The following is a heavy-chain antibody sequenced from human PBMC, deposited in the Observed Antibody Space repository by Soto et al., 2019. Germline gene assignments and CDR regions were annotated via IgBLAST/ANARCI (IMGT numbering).Heavy chain of an antibody. CDR2: IIPIFGTA. V-gene: IGHV1-69*06. D-gene: IGHD3-3*01. CDR3: ARDRGYDFWRGSFYY. CDR1: GGTFSSYA. J-gene: IGHJ4*02. Sequence: SVKVSCKASGGTFSSYAISWVRQAPGQGLEWMGGIIPIFGTANYAQKFQGRVTITADKSTSTAYMELSSLRSEDTAMYYCARDRGYDFWRGSFYYWGQGTLFTVSS.